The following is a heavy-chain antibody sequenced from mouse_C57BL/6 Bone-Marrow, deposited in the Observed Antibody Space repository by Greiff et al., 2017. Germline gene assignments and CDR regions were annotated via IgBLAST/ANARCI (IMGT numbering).Heavy chain of an antibody. J-gene: IGHJ4*01. CDR2: IWTGGGT. D-gene: IGHD1-1*01. CDR3: ARRFITTVVATKGVDY. V-gene: IGHV2-9-1*01. CDR1: GFSLTSYA. Sequence: VKVVESGPGLVAPSQSLSITCTVSGFSLTSYAISWVRQPPGKGLEWLGVIWTGGGTNYNSALKSRLSISKDDSKSQVFLKMNSLQTDDTARYYCARRFITTVVATKGVDYWGQGTSVTVSS.